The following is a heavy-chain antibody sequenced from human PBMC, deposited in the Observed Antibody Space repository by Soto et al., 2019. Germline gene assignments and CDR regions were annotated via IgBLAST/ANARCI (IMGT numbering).Heavy chain of an antibody. V-gene: IGHV4-31*03. D-gene: IGHD3-10*01. CDR1: GGSISSVGYY. J-gene: IGHJ5*02. CDR3: AKLGPYGSESYSFRYNWIDP. CDR2: ISYSGST. Sequence: SETLSLTCTVSGGSISSVGYYWNWVRQPPGKGLEWIGSISYSGSTYYNPSLRSRVIISVDTSKNQFSLKLSSVTAADTAVYHCAKLGPYGSESYSFRYNWIDPWGQGTLVTVSS.